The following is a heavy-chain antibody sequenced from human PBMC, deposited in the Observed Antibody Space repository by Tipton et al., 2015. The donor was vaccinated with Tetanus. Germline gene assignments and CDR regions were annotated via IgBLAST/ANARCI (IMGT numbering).Heavy chain of an antibody. CDR2: ISSSGSTI. CDR1: GLTFSDYY. D-gene: IGHD6-19*01. Sequence: SGLTFSDYYMSWIRQAPGKGLEWVSYISSSGSTIYYADSVKGRFTISRDNAKNSLYLQMNSPRAEDTAVYYCARDSYSSGWYDYYYGMDVWGQGTTVTVSS. CDR3: ARDSYSSGWYDYYYGMDV. J-gene: IGHJ6*02. V-gene: IGHV3-11*01.